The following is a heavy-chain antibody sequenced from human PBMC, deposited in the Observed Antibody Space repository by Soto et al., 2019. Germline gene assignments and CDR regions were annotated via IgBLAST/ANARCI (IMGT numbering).Heavy chain of an antibody. V-gene: IGHV3-23*01. CDR3: AKYMGRGGWFGELPNMPDY. Sequence: EVQLLESGGGLVQPGGSLRLSCAASGFTFSSYSMSWVRQAPGKGLEWVSTISGSGGGTYYADSVKGRFTISRDISKNTLYLQMNSLRAEDTALYYCAKYMGRGGWFGELPNMPDYWGQGTLVTVSS. CDR2: ISGSGGGT. D-gene: IGHD3-10*01. CDR1: GFTFSSYS. J-gene: IGHJ4*02.